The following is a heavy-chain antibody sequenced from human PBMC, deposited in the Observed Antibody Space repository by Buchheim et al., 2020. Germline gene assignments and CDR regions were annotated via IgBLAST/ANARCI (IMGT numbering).Heavy chain of an antibody. CDR1: GFTFSSHW. CDR2: IDSDGTNT. D-gene: IGHD1-26*01. Sequence: EVQLVESGGGLIQPGGSLRLSCAASGFTFSSHWMHWVRQAPGKGLVWVARIDSDGTNTVYADSVKGRFTISRDNAKNTLYLQMDSLRAEDTAIYYCAKARSGRFFDYWGQG. J-gene: IGHJ4*02. CDR3: AKARSGRFFDY. V-gene: IGHV3-74*01.